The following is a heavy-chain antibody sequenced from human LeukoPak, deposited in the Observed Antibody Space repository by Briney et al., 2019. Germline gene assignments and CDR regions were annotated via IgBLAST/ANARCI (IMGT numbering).Heavy chain of an antibody. CDR2: INPNSGGT. CDR3: AREKVATDAGFGY. J-gene: IGHJ4*02. Sequence: ASVKVSCKASGYTFTGYYMHWVRQAPGQGLEWMGWINPNSGGTNYAQKFQGRVTMARDTSISTAYMELSRLRSDDTAVYYCAREKVATDAGFGYRGPVILVTVSS. V-gene: IGHV1-2*02. D-gene: IGHD5-12*01. CDR1: GYTFTGYY.